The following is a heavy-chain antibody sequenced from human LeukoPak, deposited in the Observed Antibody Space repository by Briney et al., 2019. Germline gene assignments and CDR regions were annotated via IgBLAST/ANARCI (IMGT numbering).Heavy chain of an antibody. Sequence: GGSLRLPCEGSGFTFSSYSMNWVRQAPGKGLEWVSSISSSSSYIYYADSVKGRFSISRDNAKNSVYLQMDSLGAEDTAEYYCAREYSSNWYPFDYWGQGILVTVSS. CDR1: GFTFSSYS. V-gene: IGHV3-21*01. CDR2: ISSSSSYI. D-gene: IGHD6-13*01. J-gene: IGHJ4*02. CDR3: AREYSSNWYPFDY.